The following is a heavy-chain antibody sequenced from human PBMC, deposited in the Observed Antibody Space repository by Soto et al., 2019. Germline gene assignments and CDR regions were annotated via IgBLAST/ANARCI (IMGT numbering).Heavy chain of an antibody. Sequence: PGGSLRLSCAASGFPLSSYAMHWVRQAPGKGMEWGAVISYDGSNKYYADSVKGRFTISRDNSKNTLYLQMNSLRAEDTAVYYFASAWIQLWLLPYYYYGMDFWGQGTTVTVSS. D-gene: IGHD5-18*01. CDR1: GFPLSSYA. V-gene: IGHV3-30-3*01. J-gene: IGHJ6*02. CDR3: ASAWIQLWLLPYYYYGMDF. CDR2: ISYDGSNK.